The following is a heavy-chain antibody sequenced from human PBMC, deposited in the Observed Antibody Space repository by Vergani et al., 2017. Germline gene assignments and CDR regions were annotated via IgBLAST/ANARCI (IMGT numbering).Heavy chain of an antibody. CDR3: ARVDTQVPATSHFYYMDV. CDR2: IFYSGTT. J-gene: IGHJ6*03. V-gene: IGHV4-31*11. D-gene: IGHD6-25*01. CDR1: GGSISSGDHC. Sequence: QVQLQESGPGVVKPSQTLSLTCAVSGGSISSGDHCWTWIRQRPGKGLVRIGYIFYSGTTYDNPALRSRLTISVDTSQNQFSLKLMSVTAADTAVYYCARVDTQVPATSHFYYMDVWGKGTTVVVSS.